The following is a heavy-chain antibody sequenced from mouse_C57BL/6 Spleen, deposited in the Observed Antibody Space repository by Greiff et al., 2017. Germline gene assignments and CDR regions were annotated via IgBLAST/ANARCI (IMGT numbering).Heavy chain of an antibody. V-gene: IGHV1-9*01. Sequence: VQRVESGAELMKPGASVKLSCKATGYTFTGYWIEWVKQRPGHGLEWIGEILPGSGSTNYNAKFKGKATFTADTSSNTAYMQLSSLTTEDSAIYYCARWGYYDYDEFAYWGQGTLVTVSA. D-gene: IGHD2-4*01. CDR1: GYTFTGYW. CDR2: ILPGSGST. CDR3: ARWGYYDYDEFAY. J-gene: IGHJ3*01.